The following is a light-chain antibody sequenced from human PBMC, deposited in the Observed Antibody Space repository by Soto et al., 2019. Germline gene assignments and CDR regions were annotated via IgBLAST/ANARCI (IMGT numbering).Light chain of an antibody. V-gene: IGKV3-15*01. Sequence: EIVMTQSPARLPVSPGEGATLSCRASQNIGNNLAWYQQKPGQAPRVLIYGASTRATGIPARFSGSGSGTEYALSIGSLQSEDFAVYYCQQYNDWPLLTFGGGTQVEIK. CDR2: GAS. J-gene: IGKJ4*01. CDR3: QQYNDWPLLT. CDR1: QNIGNN.